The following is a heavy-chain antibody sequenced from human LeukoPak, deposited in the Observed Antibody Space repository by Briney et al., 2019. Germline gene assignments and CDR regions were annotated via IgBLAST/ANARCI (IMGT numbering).Heavy chain of an antibody. J-gene: IGHJ4*02. D-gene: IGHD3-10*01. CDR3: ARSYYYGSGSYSGPDY. CDR2: ITPILGTA. Sequence: GASVKVSCKASGGTFSTYAISWVRQAPGQGLEWMGGITPILGTANYAQKFQGRVTINADQSTSTAYMELSSLRSEDTAVYYCARSYYYGSGSYSGPDYWGQGTLVTVSS. V-gene: IGHV1-69*10. CDR1: GGTFSTYA.